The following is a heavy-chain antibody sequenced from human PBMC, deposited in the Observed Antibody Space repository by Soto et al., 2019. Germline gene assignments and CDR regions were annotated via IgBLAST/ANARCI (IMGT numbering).Heavy chain of an antibody. D-gene: IGHD3-3*01. CDR3: ARGGRFLSGWFDP. CDR1: GFTFSSYA. Sequence: QVQLVESGGGVVQPGRSLRLSCAASGFTFSSYAMHWVRQAPGKGLEWVAVISYDGSNKYYADSVKGRFTISRDNSQNTLYLQMKSLIAEDTAVDYCARGGRFLSGWFDPWGKGTLVSVSS. J-gene: IGHJ5*02. V-gene: IGHV3-30-3*01. CDR2: ISYDGSNK.